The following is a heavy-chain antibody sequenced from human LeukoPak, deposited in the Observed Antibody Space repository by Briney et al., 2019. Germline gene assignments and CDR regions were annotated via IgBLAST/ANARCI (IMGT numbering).Heavy chain of an antibody. Sequence: GGSLRLSCAASGFTFSSYAMSWVRQAPGKGLEWVSAISGSGGSTYYADSVKGRFTISRDNSKNTLYPQMNSLRAEDTAVYYCAKGVGYNYYYYGMDVWGQGTTVTVSS. J-gene: IGHJ6*02. D-gene: IGHD2-2*02. CDR3: AKGVGYNYYYYGMDV. V-gene: IGHV3-23*01. CDR2: ISGSGGST. CDR1: GFTFSSYA.